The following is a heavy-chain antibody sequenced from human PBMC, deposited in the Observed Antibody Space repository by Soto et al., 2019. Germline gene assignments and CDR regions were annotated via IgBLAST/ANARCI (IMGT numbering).Heavy chain of an antibody. Sequence: QVQLVQSGAEVKNPGASVKVSCKASGYTFTSYGINSVRQAPGKGLEWRGWISANNGNTHYAQKLQGRVTITTDTSTSTAYVAMRGMRSDDTAVYYCARVQSGYDFAYWGQGTLVTVSS. CDR1: GYTFTSYG. V-gene: IGHV1-18*01. CDR3: ARVQSGYDFAY. CDR2: ISANNGNT. J-gene: IGHJ4*02. D-gene: IGHD5-12*01.